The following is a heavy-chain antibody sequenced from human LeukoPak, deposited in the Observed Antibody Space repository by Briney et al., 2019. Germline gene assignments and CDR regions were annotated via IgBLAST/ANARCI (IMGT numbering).Heavy chain of an antibody. CDR1: GFTFSSYN. J-gene: IGHJ4*02. V-gene: IGHV3-74*01. CDR3: IGSGGWPGY. CDR2: IASDGST. Sequence: HPGGSLRLSCAASGFTFSSYNMNWVRQAPGKGLVWVSRIASDGSTVYADSVKGRFTISRDNAKDTVYLQMNSLRVEDTAVYYCIGSGGWPGYWGQGTLVTVSS. D-gene: IGHD1-26*01.